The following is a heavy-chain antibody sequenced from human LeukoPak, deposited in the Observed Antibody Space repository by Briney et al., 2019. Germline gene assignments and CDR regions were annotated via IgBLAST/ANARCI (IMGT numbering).Heavy chain of an antibody. CDR1: GGSFSGYY. CDR3: ARGPKYSSSWYGDYFDY. CDR2: INHSGST. D-gene: IGHD6-13*01. Sequence: SETLSLTCAVYGGSFSGYYWGWIRQPPGKGLEWIGEINHSGSTNYNPSLKSRVTISVDKSKNQFSLKLSSVTAADTAVYYCARGPKYSSSWYGDYFDYWGQGTLVTVSS. J-gene: IGHJ4*02. V-gene: IGHV4-34*01.